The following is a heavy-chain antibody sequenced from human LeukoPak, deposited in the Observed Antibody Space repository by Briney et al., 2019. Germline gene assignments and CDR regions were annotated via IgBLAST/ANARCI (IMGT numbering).Heavy chain of an antibody. V-gene: IGHV4-59*08. Sequence: SETLSLTCTVSGGSISRYYRSWLRQPPGKGLEWIGYIYYSGSTNYNPSLKSRVTISVDTSKNQFSLKLSSLTAADTAVYYCARHYYGSGSYYIAYYYYGMDVWGQGTTVTVSS. D-gene: IGHD3-10*01. CDR3: ARHYYGSGSYYIAYYYYGMDV. CDR1: GGSISRYY. CDR2: IYYSGST. J-gene: IGHJ6*02.